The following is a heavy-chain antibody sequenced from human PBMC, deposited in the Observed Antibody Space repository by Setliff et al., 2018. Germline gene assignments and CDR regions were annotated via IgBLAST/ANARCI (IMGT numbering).Heavy chain of an antibody. Sequence: SETLSLTCAVSGYSISSGYYWGWIRQPPGKGLEWIGSIYHSGSTYYNPSLNSRVTISVDTYKNQFSLKLSSVTAADTAVYYCARLDYNFWSVYFWDHAQFDPRGQGTLVTVS. J-gene: IGHJ5*02. D-gene: IGHD3-3*01. CDR3: ARLDYNFWSVYFWDHAQFDP. CDR1: GYSISSGYY. CDR2: IYHSGST. V-gene: IGHV4-38-2*01.